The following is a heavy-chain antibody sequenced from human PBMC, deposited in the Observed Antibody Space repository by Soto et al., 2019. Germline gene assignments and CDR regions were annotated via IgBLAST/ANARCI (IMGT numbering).Heavy chain of an antibody. CDR2: VSYDGSNK. CDR1: GFTFSSYA. V-gene: IGHV3-30-3*01. CDR3: ASESKGYCTNGVCYDGMDV. Sequence: QVQLVESGGGVVQPGRSLRLSCAASGFTFSSYAMHWVRQAPGKGLEWVAVVSYDGSNKYYADSVKGRFTISRDNSKNTLYLQMNSLIAEDKAVYYCASESKGYCTNGVCYDGMDVWGQGTTVTVSS. D-gene: IGHD2-8*01. J-gene: IGHJ6*02.